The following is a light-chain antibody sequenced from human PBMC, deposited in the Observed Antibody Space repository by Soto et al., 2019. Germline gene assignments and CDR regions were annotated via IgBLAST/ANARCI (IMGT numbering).Light chain of an antibody. CDR3: QQRSNWPLT. CDR1: QSVSSY. Sequence: EIVLTQSPATLSLSPGERATLSCRASQSVSSYLAWYQQKPGQAPRLLIYDASNRATGIPARFSGSGSGTDFTLTISSLEPEDFPVSYCQQRSNWPLTFGGGTKVEIK. V-gene: IGKV3-11*01. J-gene: IGKJ4*01. CDR2: DAS.